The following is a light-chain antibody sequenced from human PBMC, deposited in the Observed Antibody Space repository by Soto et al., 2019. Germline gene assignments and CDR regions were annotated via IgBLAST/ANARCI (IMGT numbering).Light chain of an antibody. J-gene: IGLJ3*02. V-gene: IGLV4-60*03. CDR2: LEGSGSY. CDR3: ETWDSNVWV. CDR1: SGHGNYM. Sequence: QPVLTQSSSASASLGSSVKLTCTLSSGHGNYMIAWHQQQPGRAPRYLMKLEGSGSYNKGSGVPDRFLGSSSGADRYLTISNLQSEDEADYYCETWDSNVWVFGGGTKLTV.